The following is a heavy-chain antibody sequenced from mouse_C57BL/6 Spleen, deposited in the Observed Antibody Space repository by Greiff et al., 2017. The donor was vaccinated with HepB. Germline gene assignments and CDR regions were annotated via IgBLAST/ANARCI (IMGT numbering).Heavy chain of an antibody. Sequence: EVQRVESGGGLVKPGGSLKLSCAASGFTFSDYGMHWVRQAPEKGLEWVAYISSGSSTIYYADTVKGRFTISRDNAKNTLFLQMTSLRSEDTAMYYCAREDLYYYGSSYGLDYWGQGTTLTVSS. V-gene: IGHV5-17*01. CDR1: GFTFSDYG. J-gene: IGHJ2*01. CDR2: ISSGSSTI. D-gene: IGHD1-1*01. CDR3: AREDLYYYGSSYGLDY.